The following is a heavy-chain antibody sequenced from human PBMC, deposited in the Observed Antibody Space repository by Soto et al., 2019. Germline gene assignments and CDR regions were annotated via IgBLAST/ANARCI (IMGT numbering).Heavy chain of an antibody. D-gene: IGHD3-22*01. CDR3: AKDDYYDSSSAPYYFDY. CDR1: GFTFSSYA. Sequence: GGSLRLSCAASGFTFSSYAMSWVRQAPGKGLEWVSAISGSSGSTYYADSVKGRFTISRDNSKNTLYLQMNSLRAEDTAVYYCAKDDYYDSSSAPYYFDYWGQGTLVTVSS. J-gene: IGHJ4*02. CDR2: ISGSSGST. V-gene: IGHV3-23*01.